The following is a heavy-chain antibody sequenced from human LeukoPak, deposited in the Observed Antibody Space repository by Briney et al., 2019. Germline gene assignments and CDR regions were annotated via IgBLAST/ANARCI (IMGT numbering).Heavy chain of an antibody. CDR2: IRSKAYGGTT. D-gene: IGHD4-17*01. Sequence: GGSLRLSCTASGFTFGDYAMSWFRQAPGKGLEWVGFIRSKAYGGTTEYAASVKGRFTISRDDSKSIAYLQMNSLKTEDTAVYYCTRDRTYYGDYQNAAYWGQGTLVTVSS. V-gene: IGHV3-49*03. J-gene: IGHJ4*02. CDR1: GFTFGDYA. CDR3: TRDRTYYGDYQNAAY.